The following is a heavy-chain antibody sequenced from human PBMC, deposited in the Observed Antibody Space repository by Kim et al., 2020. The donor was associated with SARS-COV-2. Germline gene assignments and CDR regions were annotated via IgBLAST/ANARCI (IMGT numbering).Heavy chain of an antibody. CDR1: GFTFSSYA. V-gene: IGHV3-30*04. Sequence: GGSLRLSCAASGFTFSSYAMHWVRQAPGKGLEWVAFISYDGSVTYSADSVKGRFTISRDNSRNTLYLQMNSLRVEDTAVYFCAREGTAARGTSGSSSDDWGQGTRVTGSS. CDR2: ISYDGSVT. J-gene: IGHJ4*02. D-gene: IGHD1-1*01. CDR3: AREGTAARGTSGSSSDD.